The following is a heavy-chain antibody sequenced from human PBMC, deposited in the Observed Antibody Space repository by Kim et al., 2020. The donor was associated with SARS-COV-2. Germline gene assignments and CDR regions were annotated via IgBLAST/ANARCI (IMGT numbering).Heavy chain of an antibody. CDR1: GGSISNDY. CDR3: AKDQTKFQLPGGWFDP. CDR2: IYYTGDT. Sequence: SETLSLTCTVSGGSISNDYWSWIRYSPGKGLEWIGYIYYTGDTLFNPSLKSRLSMSFDTSKNQFSLDLRSVTAADTAVYYCAKDQTKFQLPGGWFDPWGQGILVTVSS. D-gene: IGHD1-26*01. J-gene: IGHJ5*02. V-gene: IGHV4-59*13.